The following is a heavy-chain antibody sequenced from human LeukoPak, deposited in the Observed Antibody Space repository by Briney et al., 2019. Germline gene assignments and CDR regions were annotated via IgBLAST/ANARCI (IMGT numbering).Heavy chain of an antibody. D-gene: IGHD6-19*01. CDR2: ISAYNGNT. CDR3: ARSGSSGWSFGY. CDR1: GYTFTGYY. J-gene: IGHJ4*02. V-gene: IGHV1-18*04. Sequence: ASVKVSCKASGYTFTGYYMHWVRQAPGQGLEWMGWISAYNGNTNYAQKLQGRVTMTTDTSTSTVYMELSSLRSEDTAVYYCARSGSSGWSFGYWGQGTLITVSS.